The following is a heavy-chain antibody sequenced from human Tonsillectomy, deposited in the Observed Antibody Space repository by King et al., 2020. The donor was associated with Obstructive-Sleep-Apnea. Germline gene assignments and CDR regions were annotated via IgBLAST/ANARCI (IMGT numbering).Heavy chain of an antibody. J-gene: IGHJ4*02. V-gene: IGHV3-11*01. CDR2: ISSRGNSI. CDR1: GFTFSDYY. Sequence: QVQLVESGGGLVKPGGSLRLSCAASGFTFSDYYMSWLRQAPGKGLEWVSYISSRGNSIYYADSVKGRFTISRDNAKNSLYLQMNSLRAEDTAVYYCARENYASGSYYFDYWGQGTLVTVSS. CDR3: ARENYASGSYYFDY. D-gene: IGHD3-10*01.